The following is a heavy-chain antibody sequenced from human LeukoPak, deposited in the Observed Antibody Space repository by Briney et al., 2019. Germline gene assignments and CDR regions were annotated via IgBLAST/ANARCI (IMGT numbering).Heavy chain of an antibody. CDR1: GFTFSSYA. D-gene: IGHD3-3*01. V-gene: IGHV3-23*01. CDR2: ISGSGGST. Sequence: PGGSLRLSCAASGFTFSSYAMSWVRQAPGKGLEWVSAISGSGGSTYCADSVKGRFTISRDNSKNTLYLQMNSLRAEDTAVYYCAKDSHHYDFWSGSDYWGHGTLVTVSS. CDR3: AKDSHHYDFWSGSDY. J-gene: IGHJ4*01.